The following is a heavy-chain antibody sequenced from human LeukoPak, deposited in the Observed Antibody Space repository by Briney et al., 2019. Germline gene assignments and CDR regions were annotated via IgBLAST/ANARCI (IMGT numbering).Heavy chain of an antibody. CDR3: ARIVVVAAISWFDP. CDR2: IIPIFGTA. D-gene: IGHD2-15*01. Sequence: EASVKVSCKASGGTFSSYAISWVRQAPGQGLEWMGGIIPIFGTASYAQKFQGRVTITADESTSTAYMELSSLRSEDTAVYYCARIVVVAAISWFDPWGQGTLVTVSS. J-gene: IGHJ5*02. V-gene: IGHV1-69*13. CDR1: GGTFSSYA.